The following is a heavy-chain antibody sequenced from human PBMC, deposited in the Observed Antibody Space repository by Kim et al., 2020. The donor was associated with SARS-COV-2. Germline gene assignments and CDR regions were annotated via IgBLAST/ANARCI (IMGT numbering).Heavy chain of an antibody. Sequence: GGSLRLSCAASGFTFSNAWMSWVRQAPGKGLEWVGRIKSKTDGGTTDYAAPVKGRFTISRDDSKNTLYLQMNSLETEDTAVYYCTTELYYDFWSGYYFYDYWGQGTLVTVSS. CDR2: IKSKTDGGTT. J-gene: IGHJ4*02. CDR1: GFTFSNAW. V-gene: IGHV3-15*01. D-gene: IGHD3-3*01. CDR3: TTELYYDFWSGYYFYDY.